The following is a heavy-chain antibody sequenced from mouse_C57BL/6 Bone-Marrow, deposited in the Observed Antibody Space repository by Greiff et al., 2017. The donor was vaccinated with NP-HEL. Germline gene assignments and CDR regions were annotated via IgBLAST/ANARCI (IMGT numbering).Heavy chain of an antibody. J-gene: IGHJ3*01. Sequence: QVQLQQPGAELVKPGASVKLSCKASGYTFTSYWMHWVKQRPGRGLEWIGRIDTNSGGTKYNEKFKSKATLTVDKPSSPAYMKLSSLTSEDSAVYYCAGSSYRAWFAYWGQGTLVTVSA. CDR1: GYTFTSYW. V-gene: IGHV1-72*01. CDR3: AGSSYRAWFAY. CDR2: IDTNSGGT. D-gene: IGHD1-1*01.